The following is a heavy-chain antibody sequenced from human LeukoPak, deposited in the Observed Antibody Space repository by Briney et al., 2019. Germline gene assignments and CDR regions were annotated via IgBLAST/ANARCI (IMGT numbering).Heavy chain of an antibody. J-gene: IGHJ4*02. V-gene: IGHV3-30*18. D-gene: IGHD3-9*01. CDR2: ISYDGSNK. CDR1: GFTFSSYG. CDR3: AKDLLEGYDILTGYIMGQDY. Sequence: GGSLRLSYAASGFTFSSYGMHWVRQAPGKGLEWVAVISYDGSNKYYADSVKGRFTISRDNSKNTLYLQMNSLRAEDTAVYYCAKDLLEGYDILTGYIMGQDYWGQGTLVTVSS.